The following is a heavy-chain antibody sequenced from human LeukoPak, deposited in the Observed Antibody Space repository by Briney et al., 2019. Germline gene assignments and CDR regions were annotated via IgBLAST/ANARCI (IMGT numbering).Heavy chain of an antibody. CDR3: ARDFKNYDSSGYYEGYYFDY. J-gene: IGHJ4*02. Sequence: SETLSLTCTVSGASISSSSYYWGWIRQPPGKGLEWIGNIYHSGSTYYNPSLKSRVTISVDTSKNQFSLKVNSVTAADTAVYYCARDFKNYDSSGYYEGYYFDYWGQGTLVTVSS. CDR1: GASISSSSYY. CDR2: IYHSGST. V-gene: IGHV4-39*07. D-gene: IGHD3-22*01.